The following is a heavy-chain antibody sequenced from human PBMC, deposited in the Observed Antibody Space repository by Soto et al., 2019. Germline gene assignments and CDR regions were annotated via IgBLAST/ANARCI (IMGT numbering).Heavy chain of an antibody. CDR2: IFLFFVTT. CDR1: GTTFSNYA. Sequence: ASVKVSCKASGTTFSNYAISWVRQAPGQGLEWMGVIFLFFVTTNYPQKFQGRLTFPADDSTSTAYMELSSLTSEDTSFFYCVARRYCSGGSCPDYFDYWGQGTLVTVSS. CDR3: VARRYCSGGSCPDYFDY. J-gene: IGHJ4*02. V-gene: IGHV1-69*13. D-gene: IGHD2-15*01.